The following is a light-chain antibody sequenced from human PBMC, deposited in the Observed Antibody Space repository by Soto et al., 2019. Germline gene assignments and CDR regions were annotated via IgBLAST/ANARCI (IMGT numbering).Light chain of an antibody. V-gene: IGKV3-15*01. CDR3: QQYDNWPWT. J-gene: IGKJ1*01. CDR2: GAS. Sequence: VLAQSPATLSLSPGERATLSCRASESVRDELGWYQQKPGQAPKLLIHGASTRAPGFPARFSGSGSGTDFTLTISSLQSEDFAVYYCQQYDNWPWTFGQGTKVDIK. CDR1: ESVRDE.